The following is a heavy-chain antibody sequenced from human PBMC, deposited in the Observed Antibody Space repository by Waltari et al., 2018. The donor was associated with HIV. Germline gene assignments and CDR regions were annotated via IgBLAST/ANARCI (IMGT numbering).Heavy chain of an antibody. CDR2: IIPLFGEA. J-gene: IGHJ6*02. CDR1: GGTVSSSD. D-gene: IGHD3-22*01. V-gene: IGHV1-69*01. Sequence: QVQLVQSGAEVKKPGSSVKVSCKASGGTVSSSDISWVRQAPGQGLAGMGAIIPLFGEANYAQKFQGRLTVTADESTSTAYMELSSLRSEDTAVYYCARVPDRSGYQRYAMDVWGQGTTVTVS. CDR3: ARVPDRSGYQRYAMDV.